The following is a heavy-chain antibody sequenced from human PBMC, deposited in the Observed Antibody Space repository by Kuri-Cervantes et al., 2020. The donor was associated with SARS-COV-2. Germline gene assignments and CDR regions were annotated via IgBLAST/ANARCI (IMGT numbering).Heavy chain of an antibody. D-gene: IGHD6-19*01. CDR1: GFTFSNYA. CDR2: ISYDGSNK. Sequence: GGSLRLSCAASGFTFSNYAMHWVRQAPGKGLEWVAVISYDGSNKYYADSVKGRFTISRDNSKNTLYLQMNSLRAEDTAVYYCAKEAESSGWYSDWGQGTLVTVSS. CDR3: AKEAESSGWYSD. J-gene: IGHJ4*02. V-gene: IGHV3-30-3*01.